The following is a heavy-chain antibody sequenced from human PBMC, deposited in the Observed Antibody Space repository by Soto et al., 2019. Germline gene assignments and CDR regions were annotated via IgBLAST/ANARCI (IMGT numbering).Heavy chain of an antibody. CDR2: ISSSSNTI. V-gene: IGHV3-48*01. D-gene: IGHD3-10*01. CDR3: AKAINMVWFDP. J-gene: IGHJ5*02. Sequence: KGLQWISYISSSSNTIYCADSVKGRCTISRDNSKNTLYLQMNSLRAEDTAVYYCAKAINMVWFDPRGQRTLVTGSS.